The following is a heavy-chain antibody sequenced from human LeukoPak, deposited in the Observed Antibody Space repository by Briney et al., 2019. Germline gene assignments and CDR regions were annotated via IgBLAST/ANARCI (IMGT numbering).Heavy chain of an antibody. CDR1: GYTFTTYS. CDR3: ARGPHDYGDYYLDY. J-gene: IGHJ4*02. Sequence: ASVKVSCKASGYTFTTYSMHWVRQAPGQRLEWMGWINAGNGNTKYSQKFQGRVTITRDTSASTAYMELSSLRSEDTAVYYCARGPHDYGDYYLDYWGQGTLVSVSS. V-gene: IGHV1-3*01. D-gene: IGHD4-17*01. CDR2: INAGNGNT.